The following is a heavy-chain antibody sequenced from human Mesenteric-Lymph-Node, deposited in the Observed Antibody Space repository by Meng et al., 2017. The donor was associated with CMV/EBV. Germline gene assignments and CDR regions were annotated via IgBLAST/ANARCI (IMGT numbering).Heavy chain of an antibody. V-gene: IGHV4-39*07. D-gene: IGHD3-22*01. J-gene: IGHJ4*02. CDR2: IYYSGST. CDR1: VGSISSSSYY. CDR3: ARDGDYYDSSGYNPFDY. Sequence: QLQLQESGPGLVKPPGTLSLTCPVSVGSISSSSYYWGWIRQPPGKGLEWIGSIYYSGSTYYNPSLKSRVTISVDTSKNQFSLKLSSVTAADTAVYYCARDGDYYDSSGYNPFDYWGQGTLVTVSS.